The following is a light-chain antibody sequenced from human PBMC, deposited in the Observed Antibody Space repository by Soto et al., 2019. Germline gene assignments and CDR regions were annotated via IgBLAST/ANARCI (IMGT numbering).Light chain of an antibody. J-gene: IGKJ2*01. Sequence: AIRMTQSPSSFSASTGDRVTITCRASQGISSYLAWYQQKPGKAPKLLIYAAYTLQSGVPSRFSGSGSGTDFTLTISCLQSEDFATYYCQQYYSYPYTFGQGTKVDIK. CDR2: AAY. V-gene: IGKV1-8*01. CDR1: QGISSY. CDR3: QQYYSYPYT.